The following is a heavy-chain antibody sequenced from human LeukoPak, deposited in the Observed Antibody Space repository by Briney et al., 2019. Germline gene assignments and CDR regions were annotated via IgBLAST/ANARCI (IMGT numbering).Heavy chain of an antibody. CDR1: GFTFSSYA. D-gene: IGHD4-23*01. Sequence: AGGSLRLSCAASGFTFSSYAMSWVRQTPGKGLEWVSAISGSGGSTYYADSVKGRFTISRDNSKNTLYPQMNSLRAEDTAVYYCAKFPGGYFDYWGQGTLVTVSS. J-gene: IGHJ4*02. CDR3: AKFPGGYFDY. CDR2: ISGSGGST. V-gene: IGHV3-23*01.